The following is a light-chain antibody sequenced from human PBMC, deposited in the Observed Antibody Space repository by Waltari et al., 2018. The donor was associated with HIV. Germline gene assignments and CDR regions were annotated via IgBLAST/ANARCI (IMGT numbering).Light chain of an antibody. CDR1: STDVGSYNV. Sequence: QSALTQPASASGSPGPSMTITCTGTSTDVGSYNVVSWYQQHPGKAPKLMIYEVNKRPAGVSNRFSGSKSGNTASLTISGLQAEDEADYHCCSYAGSSTHVFGTGTKVTVL. J-gene: IGLJ1*01. V-gene: IGLV2-23*02. CDR3: CSYAGSSTHV. CDR2: EVN.